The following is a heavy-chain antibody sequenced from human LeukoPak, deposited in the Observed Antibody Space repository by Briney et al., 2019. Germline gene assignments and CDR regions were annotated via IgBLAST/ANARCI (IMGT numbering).Heavy chain of an antibody. CDR1: GFTFSSYW. D-gene: IGHD3-16*01. Sequence: GGSLGLSCTASGFTFSSYWMNWARQAPGKGLEWVASINHNGNVNYYVDSVKGRFTISRDNAKNSLYLQMSNLRAEDTAVYFCARGGGLDVWGQGATVTVSS. J-gene: IGHJ6*02. CDR2: INHNGNVN. CDR3: ARGGGLDV. V-gene: IGHV3-7*03.